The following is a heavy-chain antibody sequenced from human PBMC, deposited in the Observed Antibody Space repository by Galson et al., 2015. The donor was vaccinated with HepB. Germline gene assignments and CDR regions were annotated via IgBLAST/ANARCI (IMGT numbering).Heavy chain of an antibody. V-gene: IGHV2-5*02. J-gene: IGHJ4*02. CDR3: AHSMGGRVCSGGSCYSPVTCDY. D-gene: IGHD2-15*01. CDR1: GFSLSTSGVG. Sequence: PALVKPTQTLTLTCTFSGFSLSTSGVGVGWIRQPPGTALEWLALIYWDDDKRYSTSLKSRLTITKDTSRNQVVLTMTNMDPVDTATYYCAHSMGGRVCSGGSCYSPVTCDYWGQGTLVTVSS. CDR2: IYWDDDK.